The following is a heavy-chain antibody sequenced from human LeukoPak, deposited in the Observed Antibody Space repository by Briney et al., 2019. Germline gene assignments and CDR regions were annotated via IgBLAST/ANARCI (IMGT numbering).Heavy chain of an antibody. CDR2: ISWSSGHM. V-gene: IGHV3-9*01. CDR1: GFKFDDYA. J-gene: IGHJ2*01. CDR3: ARSVVVVAATPTHFDL. Sequence: SLSLYCAASGFKFDDYALHWIRLGPGKGLKRVSGISWSSGHMDYADSVKGRFTISRDNAKNSLYLQMDSLRPEDTALYYCARSVVVVAATPTHFDLWGRGTQVTVSS. D-gene: IGHD2-15*01.